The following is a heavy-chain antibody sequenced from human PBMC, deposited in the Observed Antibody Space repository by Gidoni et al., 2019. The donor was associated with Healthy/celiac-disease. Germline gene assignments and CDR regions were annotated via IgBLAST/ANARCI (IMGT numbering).Heavy chain of an antibody. D-gene: IGHD6-19*01. CDR1: GFTFDDYT. V-gene: IGHV3-43*01. CDR2: ISWDGGST. Sequence: EVQLVESGGVVVQPGGSLRLSCAASGFTFDDYTMHWVRQAPGKGLEWVSLISWDGGSTYYADSVKGRFTISRDNSKNSLYLQMNSLRTEDTALYYCASVGYSSGWYYFDYWGQGTLVTVSS. J-gene: IGHJ4*02. CDR3: ASVGYSSGWYYFDY.